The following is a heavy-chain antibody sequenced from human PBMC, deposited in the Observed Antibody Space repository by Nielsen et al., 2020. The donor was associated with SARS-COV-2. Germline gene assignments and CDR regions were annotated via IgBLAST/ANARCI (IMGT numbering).Heavy chain of an antibody. Sequence: ASVKVSCKASGYSFTGYYIHWVRQAPGQGLEWMGRINPNSGGTNYAQTFQGRVTMTRETSITTAYMELTSLRPDDTAVYYCARGPIELAGRWWFDPWGQGTPVTVSS. V-gene: IGHV1-2*06. CDR1: GYSFTGYY. D-gene: IGHD6-19*01. CDR3: ARGPIELAGRWWFDP. J-gene: IGHJ5*02. CDR2: INPNSGGT.